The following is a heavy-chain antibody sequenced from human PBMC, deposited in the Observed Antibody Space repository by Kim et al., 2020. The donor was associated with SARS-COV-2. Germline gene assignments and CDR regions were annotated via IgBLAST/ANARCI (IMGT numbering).Heavy chain of an antibody. Sequence: ASVKVSCKASGYTFTSYSMNWVRQAPGQGLEWMGLINPNTGNPTYVQSFPGRFAITLDTSASTAYQQMSSLKSEDTAVYYCARANQQLASSIDYWGQGTLVTVSS. CDR1: GYTFTSYS. CDR3: ARANQQLASSIDY. CDR2: INPNTGNP. V-gene: IGHV7-4-1*02. D-gene: IGHD6-13*01. J-gene: IGHJ4*02.